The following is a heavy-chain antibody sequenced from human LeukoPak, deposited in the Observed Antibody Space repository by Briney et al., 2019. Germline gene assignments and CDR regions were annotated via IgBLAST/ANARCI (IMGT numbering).Heavy chain of an antibody. D-gene: IGHD1-1*01. Sequence: GGSVRLSCAASGFTFSSYAMSWVRQTPGKGLEWVSGIVGSGGITYYADSVKGRFTISRDNSKKTLYLQMNSLRAEDTAVYYCAKDGWNDIPDYWGQGTLVTVSS. V-gene: IGHV3-23*01. CDR2: IVGSGGIT. CDR1: GFTFSSYA. J-gene: IGHJ4*02. CDR3: AKDGWNDIPDY.